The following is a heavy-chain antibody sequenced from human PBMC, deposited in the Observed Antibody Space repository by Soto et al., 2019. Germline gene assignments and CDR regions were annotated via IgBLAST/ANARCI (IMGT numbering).Heavy chain of an antibody. CDR2: INPSGGST. V-gene: IGHV1-46*03. CDR1: GYTFTSYY. CDR3: ARDYGGYSSSSGIDP. Sequence: QVQLVQSGAEVKKPGASVKVSCKASGYTFTSYYMHWVRQAPGQGLEWMGIINPSGGSTSYAQKFQGRVTMTRDTSTSTVYMELSSLRSEDTAVYYCARDYGGYSSSSGIDPWGQGTLVTVSS. J-gene: IGHJ5*02. D-gene: IGHD6-6*01.